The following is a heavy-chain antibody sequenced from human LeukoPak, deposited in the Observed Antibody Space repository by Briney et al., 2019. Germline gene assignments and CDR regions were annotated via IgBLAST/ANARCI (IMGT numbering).Heavy chain of an antibody. Sequence: ASVKVSCKASGYTFTGYYMHWVRQAPGQGLEWMGIINPSGGSTSYAQKFQGRVTMTRDTSTSTVYMELSSLRSEDTAVYYCARDREQWLVREKSPFDYWGQGTLVTVSS. CDR1: GYTFTGYY. J-gene: IGHJ4*02. D-gene: IGHD6-19*01. CDR3: ARDREQWLVREKSPFDY. CDR2: INPSGGST. V-gene: IGHV1-46*01.